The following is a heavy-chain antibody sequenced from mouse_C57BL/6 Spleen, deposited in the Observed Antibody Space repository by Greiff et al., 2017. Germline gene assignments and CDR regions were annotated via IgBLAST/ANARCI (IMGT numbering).Heavy chain of an antibody. D-gene: IGHD1-1*01. J-gene: IGHJ3*01. V-gene: IGHV1-15*01. CDR1: GYTFTDYE. Sequence: VQLQQSGAELVRPGASVTLSCKASGYTFTDYEMHWVKQTPVHGLEWIGAIDPETGGTAYNQKFKGKAILTADKSSSTAYMELRSLTSEASAVYYCTRWAHYGRREPFAYWGQGTLVTVSA. CDR3: TRWAHYGRREPFAY. CDR2: IDPETGGT.